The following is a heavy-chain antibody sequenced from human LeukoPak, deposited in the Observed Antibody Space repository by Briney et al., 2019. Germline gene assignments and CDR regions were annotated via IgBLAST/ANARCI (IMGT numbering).Heavy chain of an antibody. J-gene: IGHJ3*02. Sequence: GGSLRLSCAASAFTVSSNYMSWVRQAPGKGLEWVSVIYSGGSTYYADSVKGRFTISRDNSKNTLYLQMNSLRAEDTAVYYCARDRRVGATPDAFDIWGQGTLVTVSS. CDR3: ARDRRVGATPDAFDI. V-gene: IGHV3-53*01. CDR1: AFTVSSNY. D-gene: IGHD1-26*01. CDR2: IYSGGST.